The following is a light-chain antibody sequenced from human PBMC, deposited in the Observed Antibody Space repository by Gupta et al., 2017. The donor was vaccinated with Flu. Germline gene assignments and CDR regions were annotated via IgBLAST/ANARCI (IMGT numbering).Light chain of an antibody. CDR3: QQYNKWPPLT. V-gene: IGKV3D-15*03. CDR2: DAS. Sequence: AIVALSCRASQNIGSDLAWFQQRPGQAPRLLIYDASIRATGVPASFSGSWSGTEFTLTISILQSEDFAVYFCQQYNKWPPLTFGGGTKVEIK. CDR1: QNIGSD. J-gene: IGKJ4*01.